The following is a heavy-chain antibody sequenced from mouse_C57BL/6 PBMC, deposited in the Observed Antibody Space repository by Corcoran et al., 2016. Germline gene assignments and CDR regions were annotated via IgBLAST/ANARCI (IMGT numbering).Heavy chain of an antibody. D-gene: IGHD1-1*01. J-gene: IGHJ2*01. V-gene: IGHV3-6*01. CDR2: ISYDGSN. Sequence: DVQLQESGPGLVKPSQSLSLTCSVTGYSITSGYYWNWIRQFPGNKLEWMGYISYDGSNNYNPSLKNRISIPRDTSKNQFFLKLNSVTTEDTATYYCARDVITTVGFDYWGQGTTLTVSS. CDR1: GYSITSGYY. CDR3: ARDVITTVGFDY.